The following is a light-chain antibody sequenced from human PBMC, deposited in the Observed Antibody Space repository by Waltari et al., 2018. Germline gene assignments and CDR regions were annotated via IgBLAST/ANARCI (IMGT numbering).Light chain of an antibody. J-gene: IGKJ1*01. CDR3: QQSYSTLTWT. CDR2: ASS. Sequence: DIQMTQSPSSLSASVGERGTITCRASQSIDSYLNWYQKKPGKAPELLIYASSNLQSGVPSRFRGSGSGTDFTLTISSLQPEDFAAYSCQQSYSTLTWTFGQVTKVEIK. CDR1: QSIDSY. V-gene: IGKV1-39*01.